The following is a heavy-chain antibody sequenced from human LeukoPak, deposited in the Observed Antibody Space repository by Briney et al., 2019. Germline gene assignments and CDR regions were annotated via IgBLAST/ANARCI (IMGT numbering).Heavy chain of an antibody. CDR3: ARHPELYFFDY. Sequence: SETLSLTCTVSGAPISSYYWSWIRQPPAKGLEWIGYISYSGSTNYNPSLKSRVTISADTSKNQVSLKLSSVTAADTAVYYCARHPELYFFDYWGQGTLVTVSS. CDR2: ISYSGST. V-gene: IGHV4-59*08. D-gene: IGHD3-10*01. CDR1: GAPISSYY. J-gene: IGHJ4*02.